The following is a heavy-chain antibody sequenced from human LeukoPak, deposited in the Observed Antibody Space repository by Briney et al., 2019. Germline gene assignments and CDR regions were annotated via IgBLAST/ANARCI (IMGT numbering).Heavy chain of an antibody. Sequence: SVKVSCKASGFTFTSSAMQWVRQARGQRLEWIGWIVVGSGNTNYAQKFQERVTITRDMSTSTAYMELSSLRSEDTAVYYCAAEYCSSTSCSPEALDYWGQGTLVTVSS. CDR3: AAEYCSSTSCSPEALDY. CDR2: IVVGSGNT. J-gene: IGHJ4*02. CDR1: GFTFTSSA. V-gene: IGHV1-58*02. D-gene: IGHD2-2*01.